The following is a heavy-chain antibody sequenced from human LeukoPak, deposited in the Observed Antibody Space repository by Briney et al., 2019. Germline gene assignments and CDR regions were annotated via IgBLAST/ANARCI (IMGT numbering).Heavy chain of an antibody. Sequence: GASVKVSCKASGYTFTSYGISWVRQAPGQGLEWMGWISAYNGNTNYAQKLQGRVTMTTDTSTSTAYMELRSLRSDDTAVYYCARGGNDYVWGSYRLIDYWGQGTLVTVSS. V-gene: IGHV1-18*01. D-gene: IGHD3-16*02. CDR1: GYTFTSYG. CDR2: ISAYNGNT. J-gene: IGHJ4*02. CDR3: ARGGNDYVWGSYRLIDY.